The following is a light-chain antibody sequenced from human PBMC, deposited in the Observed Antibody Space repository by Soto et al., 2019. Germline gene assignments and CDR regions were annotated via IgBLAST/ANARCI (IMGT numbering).Light chain of an antibody. CDR1: QSVTTY. V-gene: IGKV3-11*01. Sequence: EIVLTQSPATLSLSPGERATLSCRASQSVTTYLAWYQQKAGQAPRLLIYETSNRAVGIPARFSGSGSGTDVTLTISILEPVDFAIYYGQQRSNWPLTFGGGTKVEIK. CDR2: ETS. CDR3: QQRSNWPLT. J-gene: IGKJ4*01.